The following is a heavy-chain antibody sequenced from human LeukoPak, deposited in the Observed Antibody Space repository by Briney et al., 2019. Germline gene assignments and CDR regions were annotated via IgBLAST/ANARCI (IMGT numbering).Heavy chain of an antibody. J-gene: IGHJ4*02. V-gene: IGHV3-23*01. CDR2: ISGSCDST. CDR3: AKRGSSVNATPRDYFDY. Sequence: GGSPRLSCAASGFTFSSYAMSWVRQAPGKGLECVSVISGSCDSTYYADSVKGRFTISRDNSKNTLYLQMNSLRAEDTAVYFCAKRGSSVNATPRDYFDYWGQGNLVTVSS. D-gene: IGHD2-15*01. CDR1: GFTFSSYA.